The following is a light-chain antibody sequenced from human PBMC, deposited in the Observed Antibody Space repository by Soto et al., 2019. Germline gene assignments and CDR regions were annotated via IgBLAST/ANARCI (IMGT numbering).Light chain of an antibody. CDR1: SSDVGGYNY. V-gene: IGLV2-11*01. J-gene: IGLJ1*01. CDR2: DVS. Sequence: QSALTQPRSVSGYPGQSVTISCTGTSSDVGGYNYVSWYQQHPGKAPKLMIYDVSKRPSGVPDRFSGSKSGNTASLTISGLQAEDEADYYCCSYAGSYTHYVFGTGTKLTVL. CDR3: CSYAGSYTHYV.